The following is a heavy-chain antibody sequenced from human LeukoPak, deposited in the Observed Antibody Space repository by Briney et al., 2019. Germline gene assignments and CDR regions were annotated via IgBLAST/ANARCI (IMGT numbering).Heavy chain of an antibody. CDR2: ISGSGGST. Sequence: PGGSLRLSCAASGFTFSSYAMSWVRDAPGKGLEWVSAISGSGGSTDYAVSWKGRFTIARHNSKNPLYLQMNSLRAEDTAVYYCAKDRSAYYYESSGSDAFDIWGQGTMVTVSS. CDR3: AKDRSAYYYESSGSDAFDI. D-gene: IGHD3-22*01. J-gene: IGHJ3*02. CDR1: GFTFSSYA. V-gene: IGHV3-23*01.